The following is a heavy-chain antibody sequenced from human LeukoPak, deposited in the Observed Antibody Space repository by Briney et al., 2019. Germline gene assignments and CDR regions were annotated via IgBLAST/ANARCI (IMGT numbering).Heavy chain of an antibody. D-gene: IGHD6-6*01. Sequence: PGGSLRLSCAASRFPFSSYAMSWVRQAPGKGLEWVAVIWYDGSKKYYGDSVKGRFTISRDNSKNTLYLQMNSLRGEDTAIYYCAGDLAARHFDYWGQGTLVTVSS. V-gene: IGHV3-33*08. J-gene: IGHJ4*02. CDR1: RFPFSSYA. CDR2: IWYDGSKK. CDR3: AGDLAARHFDY.